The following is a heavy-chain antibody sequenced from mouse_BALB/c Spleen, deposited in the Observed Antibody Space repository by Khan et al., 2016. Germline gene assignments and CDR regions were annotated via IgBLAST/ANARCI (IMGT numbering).Heavy chain of an antibody. V-gene: IGHV9-2-1*01. CDR1: GYTFTDYS. J-gene: IGHJ4*01. CDR3: ARVYYYGSSLPYAMDY. D-gene: IGHD1-1*01. Sequence: QIQLVQSGPELKKPGETVKISCKASGYTFTDYSMHWVKQAPGKGLKWMGWINTETGEPTYADDFKGRFAFSLETSASTAYLQINNLKNEDTATXFCARVYYYGSSLPYAMDYWGQGTSVTVSS. CDR2: INTETGEP.